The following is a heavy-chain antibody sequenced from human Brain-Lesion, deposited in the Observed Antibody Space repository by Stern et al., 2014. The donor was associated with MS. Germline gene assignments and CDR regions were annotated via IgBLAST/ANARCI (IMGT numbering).Heavy chain of an antibody. CDR1: GLTFSSYG. D-gene: IGHD6-19*01. CDR2: IWLDGTKK. J-gene: IGHJ6*02. V-gene: IGHV3-33*06. Sequence: VHLVESGGGVVQPGRSLRLSCAVSGLTFSSYGMYWVRQAPGKGLEGVEGIWLDGTKKNYIESVKGRFTISRDNSKNTLSLQMTSLRAEDTAVYYCAKDKKDSSGWNLYFYGMDVWGQGTTVIVSS. CDR3: AKDKKDSSGWNLYFYGMDV.